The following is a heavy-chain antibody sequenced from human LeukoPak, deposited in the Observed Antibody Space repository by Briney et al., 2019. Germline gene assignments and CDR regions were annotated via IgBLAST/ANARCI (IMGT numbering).Heavy chain of an antibody. CDR1: GGSFSGYY. Sequence: SETLSLTCAVYGGSFSGYYWSWIRQPPGKGLEWIGEINHSGSTNYNPSLKSRVTISVDTSKNQFSLKLSSVTAADTAVYYCAGGKSHCSGGSCYSLTWFDPWGQGTLVTVSS. V-gene: IGHV4-34*01. J-gene: IGHJ5*02. D-gene: IGHD2-15*01. CDR3: AGGKSHCSGGSCYSLTWFDP. CDR2: INHSGST.